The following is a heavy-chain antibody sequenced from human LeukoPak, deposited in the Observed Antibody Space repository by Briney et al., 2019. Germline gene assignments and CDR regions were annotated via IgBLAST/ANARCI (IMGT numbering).Heavy chain of an antibody. CDR3: ARSDFYYMDV. Sequence: SETLSLTCTVSGGSISSRGYYWGWIRQPPGKGLEWIGSIHYSGSTYYNPSLKSRVTISVDTSKNHFSLKLSSVTAADTAVYYCARSDFYYMDVWGRGTTVTVSS. V-gene: IGHV4-39*02. CDR2: IHYSGST. CDR1: GGSISSRGYY. J-gene: IGHJ6*03. D-gene: IGHD3-3*01.